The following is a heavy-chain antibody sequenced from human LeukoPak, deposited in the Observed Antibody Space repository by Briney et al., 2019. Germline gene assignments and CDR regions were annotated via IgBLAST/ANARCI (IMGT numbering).Heavy chain of an antibody. Sequence: SETLSLTCAVYGGSFSGYYWSWIRQPPGKGLEWIGEINHSGSTNYNPSLKSRVTISVDTPKNQFSLKLSSVTAADTAVYYCARKAKAAAGKGRFDPWGQGTLVTVSS. CDR2: INHSGST. V-gene: IGHV4-34*01. D-gene: IGHD6-13*01. J-gene: IGHJ5*02. CDR3: ARKAKAAAGKGRFDP. CDR1: GGSFSGYY.